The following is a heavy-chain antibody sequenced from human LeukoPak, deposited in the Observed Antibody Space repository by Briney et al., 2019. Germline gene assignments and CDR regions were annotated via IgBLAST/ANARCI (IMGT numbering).Heavy chain of an antibody. V-gene: IGHV3-48*03. D-gene: IGHD1-26*01. CDR2: ISNSGGTK. J-gene: IGHJ3*02. CDR1: GFTFSNYE. Sequence: GGSLRLSCIASGFTFSNYEVNWVRQAPGKGLQWVSDISNSGGTKYYADSVKGRFTISRDNAKNSLYLQMNSLRAEDTAVYYCARDPDSGSYTDAFDIWGQGTMVTVSS. CDR3: ARDPDSGSYTDAFDI.